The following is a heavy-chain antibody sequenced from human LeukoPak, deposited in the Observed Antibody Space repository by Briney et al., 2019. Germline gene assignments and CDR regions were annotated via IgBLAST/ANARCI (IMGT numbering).Heavy chain of an antibody. CDR3: AAQWLVLGAFDI. J-gene: IGHJ3*02. Sequence: GGSLRLSCAASGFTFSSYAMSWVRQAPGKGLEWVSAISGSGGSTYYADSVKGRFTISRYNSKNTLYLQMNSLRAEDTAVYYCAAQWLVLGAFDIWGQGTMVTVSS. D-gene: IGHD6-19*01. CDR2: ISGSGGST. CDR1: GFTFSSYA. V-gene: IGHV3-23*01.